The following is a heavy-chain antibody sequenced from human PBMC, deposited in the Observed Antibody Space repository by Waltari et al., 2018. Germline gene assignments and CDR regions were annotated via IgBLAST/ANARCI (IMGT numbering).Heavy chain of an antibody. Sequence: QVQLQESGPGLVKPSETLSLTCTVSSGSISSHYWSWIRQPPGKGLEWIGYILYSGSTNYNPSLKSRVTISVHTPKNQFSLNLSSMPAADTAVYYCARGDFWSAFDIWGQGTMVTVSS. CDR1: SGSISSHY. CDR2: ILYSGST. V-gene: IGHV4-59*11. CDR3: ARGDFWSAFDI. D-gene: IGHD3-3*01. J-gene: IGHJ3*02.